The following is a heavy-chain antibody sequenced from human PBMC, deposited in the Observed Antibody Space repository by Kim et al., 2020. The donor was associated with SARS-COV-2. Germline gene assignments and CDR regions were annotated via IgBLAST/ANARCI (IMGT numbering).Heavy chain of an antibody. D-gene: IGHD3-10*01. Sequence: ASVKVSCKASGYTFTGYYMHLVRQAPGQGLEWMGWINPNSGGTNYAQKFQGRVTMTRDTSISTAYMELSRLRSDDTAVYYCARDQGIRAAFDIWGQGTMVTVSS. CDR1: GYTFTGYY. V-gene: IGHV1-2*02. CDR3: ARDQGIRAAFDI. CDR2: INPNSGGT. J-gene: IGHJ3*02.